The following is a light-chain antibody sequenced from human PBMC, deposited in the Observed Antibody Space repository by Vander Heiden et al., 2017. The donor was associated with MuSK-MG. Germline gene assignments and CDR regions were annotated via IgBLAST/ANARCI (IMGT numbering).Light chain of an antibody. CDR3: QQRSNFLT. CDR1: QSVSSY. Sequence: DIVLTQSAATLSLSPGERATLSCRASQSVSSYLAWYQQKPGQAPRLLIYDASNGATGIPARFSGSASGTDFTLTISSLEPEDCAVYYCQQRSNFLTFGGGTKVEIK. J-gene: IGKJ4*01. CDR2: DAS. V-gene: IGKV3-11*01.